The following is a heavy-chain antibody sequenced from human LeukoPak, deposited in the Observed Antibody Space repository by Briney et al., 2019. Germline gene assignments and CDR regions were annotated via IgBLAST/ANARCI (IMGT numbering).Heavy chain of an antibody. Sequence: PSETLSLTCTVFGGSISNYYWSWIWQPPGKGLEWIGEINHSGSTNYNPSLKSRVTISVDTSKNQFSLKLSSVTAADTAVYYCARSPRLLWFGTASWFDPWGQGTLVTVSS. CDR1: GGSISNYY. D-gene: IGHD3-10*01. V-gene: IGHV4-34*01. CDR2: INHSGST. CDR3: ARSPRLLWFGTASWFDP. J-gene: IGHJ5*02.